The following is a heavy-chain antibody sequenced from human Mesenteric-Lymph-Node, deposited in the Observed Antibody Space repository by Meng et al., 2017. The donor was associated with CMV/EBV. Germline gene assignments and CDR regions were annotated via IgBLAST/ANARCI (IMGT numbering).Heavy chain of an antibody. J-gene: IGHJ4*02. CDR2: IYSGGST. V-gene: IGHV3-NL1*01. CDR1: GFTFSSYG. CDR3: ARDFDY. Sequence: GESLKISCAASGFTFSSYGMHWVRQAPGKGLEWVSVIYSGGSTYYADSVKGRFTISRDNSKNTLYLQMNSLRAEDTAVYYCARDFDYWGQGTLVTVSS.